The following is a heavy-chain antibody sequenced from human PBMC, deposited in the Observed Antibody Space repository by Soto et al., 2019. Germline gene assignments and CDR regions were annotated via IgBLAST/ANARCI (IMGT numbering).Heavy chain of an antibody. J-gene: IGHJ6*02. D-gene: IGHD4-17*01. CDR3: ARYGREGDTADYYYYGMDV. V-gene: IGHV4-59*01. CDR2: INYSGST. Sequence: PSETLSLTCTVSGDSISSSYWTWIRQPPGKGLEWIGYINYSGSTNYSPSLKSRVTMSVDTSKNQFSLKLSSVIAADTAVYYCARYGREGDTADYYYYGMDVWGQGTTVTVSS. CDR1: GDSISSSY.